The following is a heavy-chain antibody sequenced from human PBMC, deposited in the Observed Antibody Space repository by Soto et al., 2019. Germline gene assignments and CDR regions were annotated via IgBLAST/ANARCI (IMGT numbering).Heavy chain of an antibody. D-gene: IGHD3-22*01. CDR1: GFTVSSNY. CDR3: ARDRVESGYPEYFQH. V-gene: IGHV3-53*01. CDR2: IYSGGST. Sequence: PGGSLRLSCAASGFTVSSNYMSGVRQAPGKGLEWVSVIYSGGSTYYADSVKGRFTISRDNSKNTLYLQMNSLRAEDTAVYYCARDRVESGYPEYFQHWGQGTLVTVSS. J-gene: IGHJ1*01.